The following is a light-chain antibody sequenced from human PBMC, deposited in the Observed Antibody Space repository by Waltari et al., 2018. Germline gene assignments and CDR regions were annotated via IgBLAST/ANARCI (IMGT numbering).Light chain of an antibody. Sequence: QPVLTQPPSASGSLGASVKLTCSLSGEYAVYAIAWHPVHPQTGPLYVVRLNADGSHIQGDGIPDRFSGSTSGAERYLTISRLQSEDEAVYYCQTWGTAMHVFGGGTKLTVL. V-gene: IGLV4-69*01. J-gene: IGLJ3*02. CDR3: QTWGTAMHV. CDR1: GEYAVYA. CDR2: LNADGSH.